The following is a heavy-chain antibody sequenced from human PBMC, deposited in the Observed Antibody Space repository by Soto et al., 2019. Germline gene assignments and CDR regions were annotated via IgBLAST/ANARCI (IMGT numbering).Heavy chain of an antibody. V-gene: IGHV4-59*08. D-gene: IGHD6-13*01. Sequence: SETLSLTCTVSVGSISSYYWSWIRQPPGKGLEWIGYIYYGGSTNYNPSLKSRVTISVDTSKNQFSLKLSSVTAADTAVYYCASNSRAAYYYYYGMDVWGQGTTVTVSS. CDR3: ASNSRAAYYYYYGMDV. CDR1: VGSISSYY. J-gene: IGHJ6*02. CDR2: IYYGGST.